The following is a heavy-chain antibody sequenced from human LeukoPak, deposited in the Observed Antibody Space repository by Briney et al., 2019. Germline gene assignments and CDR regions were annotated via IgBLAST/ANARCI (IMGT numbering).Heavy chain of an antibody. D-gene: IGHD6-13*01. CDR2: ISSSGSTI. J-gene: IGHJ4*02. CDR3: ARAPRIAAAWNVDY. V-gene: IGHV3-11*04. CDR1: GFTFSDYY. Sequence: GGSLRLSCAASGFTFSDYYMSWIRQAPGKGLEWVSYISSSGSTIYYADSVKGRFTISRDNAKNSLYLQMNSLRAEDTAVYYCARAPRIAAAWNVDYWGQGTLVTVSS.